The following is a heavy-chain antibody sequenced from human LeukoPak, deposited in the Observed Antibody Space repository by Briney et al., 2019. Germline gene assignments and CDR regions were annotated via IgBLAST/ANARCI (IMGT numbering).Heavy chain of an antibody. Sequence: ASVKVSCKASGYTFTNYGISWVRQAPGQGLEWMGWISPYSGNTNLAQNLQGRVTMTTDTSTSTAYMELRSLKSDDTAVYYCARVRGYFYNSGNYATFYYFEYWGQGTLVTVSS. V-gene: IGHV1-18*01. CDR1: GYTFTNYG. J-gene: IGHJ4*02. D-gene: IGHD3-10*01. CDR3: ARVRGYFYNSGNYATFYYFEY. CDR2: ISPYSGNT.